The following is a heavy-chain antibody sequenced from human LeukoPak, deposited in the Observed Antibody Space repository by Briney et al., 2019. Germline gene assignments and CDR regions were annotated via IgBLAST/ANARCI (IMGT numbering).Heavy chain of an antibody. CDR3: ARDLSRSWGGNWFDP. J-gene: IGHJ5*02. CDR1: GYTFTSYY. V-gene: IGHV1-46*01. CDR2: INPSGGST. D-gene: IGHD6-13*01. Sequence: ASVKVSCKASGYTFTSYYMHWVRQAPGQGLEWMGIINPSGGSTSYAQKFQGRVTMTRDTSTSTVYMELSSLRPEDTAVYYCARDLSRSWGGNWFDPWGQGTLVTVSS.